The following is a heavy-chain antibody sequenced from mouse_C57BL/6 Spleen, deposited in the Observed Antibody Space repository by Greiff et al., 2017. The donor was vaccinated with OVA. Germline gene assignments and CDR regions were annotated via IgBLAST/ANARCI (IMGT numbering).Heavy chain of an antibody. CDR2: IYPGDGDT. CDR3: ARSGNYGSPSYAMDY. CDR1: GYAFSSYW. V-gene: IGHV1-80*01. J-gene: IGHJ4*01. D-gene: IGHD1-1*01. Sequence: QVQLKQSGAELVKPGASVKISCKASGYAFSSYWMNWVKQRPGKGLEWIGQIYPGDGDTNYNGKFKGKATLTADKSSSTAYMQLSSLTSEDSAVYCCARSGNYGSPSYAMDYWGQGTSVTVSS.